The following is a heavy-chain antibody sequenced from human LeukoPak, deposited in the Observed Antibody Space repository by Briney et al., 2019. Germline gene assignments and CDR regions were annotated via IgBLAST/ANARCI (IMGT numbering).Heavy chain of an antibody. D-gene: IGHD6-13*01. CDR1: GGTFSSYA. J-gene: IGHJ4*02. V-gene: IGHV1-69*04. CDR2: IIPILGIA. Sequence: SVKVSCKASGGTFSSYAISWVRQAPGQGLEWMGRIIPILGIANYAQKFQGRVTITADKSTSTAYMELRSLRSDDTAVYYCARDRAAGGGVYFDYWGQGTLVTVSS. CDR3: ARDRAAGGGVYFDY.